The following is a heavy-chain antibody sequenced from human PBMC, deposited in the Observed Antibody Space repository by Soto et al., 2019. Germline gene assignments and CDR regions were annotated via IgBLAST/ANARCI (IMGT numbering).Heavy chain of an antibody. D-gene: IGHD1-7*01. CDR1: GGSISSYY. J-gene: IGHJ4*02. V-gene: IGHV4-59*01. Sequence: SETLSLTCTVSGGSISSYYWSWIRQPPGKGLEWIGYIYYSGSTNYNPSLKSRVTISVDTSKNQFSLKLSSVTAADTAVYYCAREGITGTVIDYWGQGTLVTVSS. CDR3: AREGITGTVIDY. CDR2: IYYSGST.